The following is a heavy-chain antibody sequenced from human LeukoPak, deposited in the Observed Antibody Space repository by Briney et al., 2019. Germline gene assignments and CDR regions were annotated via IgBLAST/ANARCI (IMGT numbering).Heavy chain of an antibody. Sequence: GGSLRLSCAASGFASSSYEMNWVRQAPGKGLEWVSYISSSGSTIYYADSVKGRFTISRDNAKNSLYLQMNSLRAEGTAVYYCAGLGEFQFDYWGQGTLVTVSS. V-gene: IGHV3-48*03. CDR1: GFASSSYE. D-gene: IGHD3-10*01. J-gene: IGHJ4*02. CDR3: AGLGEFQFDY. CDR2: ISSSGSTI.